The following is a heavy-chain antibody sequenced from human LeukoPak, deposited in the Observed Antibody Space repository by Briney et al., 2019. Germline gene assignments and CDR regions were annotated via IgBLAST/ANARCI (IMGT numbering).Heavy chain of an antibody. D-gene: IGHD1-1*01. J-gene: IGHJ5*02. Sequence: SETLSLTCAVSGGFVNSSAYYWAWIRQPPGKGLEFIASVYYGTNTYYNPALKSRVTLSIDTSKNQFSLKLRSVTAADTAVYYCTRQLETNLFDPWGQGTLVTVSS. CDR2: VYYGTNT. CDR1: GGFVNSSAYY. CDR3: TRQLETNLFDP. V-gene: IGHV4-39*01.